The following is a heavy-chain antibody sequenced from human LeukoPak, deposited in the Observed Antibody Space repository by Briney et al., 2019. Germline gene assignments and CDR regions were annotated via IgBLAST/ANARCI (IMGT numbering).Heavy chain of an antibody. Sequence: PSETLSLTCAVSGGSISSSNWWSWVRQPPGKGLEWIGEIYHSGSTNYNPSLKSRVTISVDKSKNQFSLKLSSVTAADTAVYYCAKDLDGSGMYGGTDSWGQGTPVTVSS. V-gene: IGHV4-4*02. J-gene: IGHJ4*02. CDR1: GGSISSSNW. D-gene: IGHD6-19*01. CDR3: AKDLDGSGMYGGTDS. CDR2: IYHSGST.